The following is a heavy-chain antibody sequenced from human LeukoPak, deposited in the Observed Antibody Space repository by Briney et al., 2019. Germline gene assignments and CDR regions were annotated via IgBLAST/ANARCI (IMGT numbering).Heavy chain of an antibody. CDR2: ISSSGSTI. CDR3: ARFPRMGSSSWYTVYYYYGMDV. V-gene: IGHV3-11*01. Sequence: PGGSLRLSCAASGFTFSDYYMSWIRQAPGKGLEWVSYISSSGSTIYYADSVKGRFTISRDNAKSSLYLQMNSLRAEDTAVYYCARFPRMGSSSWYTVYYYYGMDVWGQGTTVTVSS. CDR1: GFTFSDYY. J-gene: IGHJ6*02. D-gene: IGHD6-13*01.